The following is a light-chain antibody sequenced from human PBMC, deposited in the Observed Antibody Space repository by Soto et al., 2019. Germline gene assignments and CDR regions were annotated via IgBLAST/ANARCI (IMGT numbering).Light chain of an antibody. CDR1: RSDVGAYNY. Sequence: QSALTQPASVSGYPGQSIAIPCTGTRSDVGAYNYVSWYQQHPGKAPNLMISEVTNRPSGVSDRFSAAKSGNTASLTISGLWAQDEPAYYGSSFASRFTCVFGTGTKVTV. CDR3: SSFASRFTCV. CDR2: EVT. J-gene: IGLJ1*01. V-gene: IGLV2-14*01.